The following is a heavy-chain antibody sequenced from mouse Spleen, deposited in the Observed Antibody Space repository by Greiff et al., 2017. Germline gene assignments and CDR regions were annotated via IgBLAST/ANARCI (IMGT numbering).Heavy chain of an antibody. J-gene: IGHJ4*01. CDR1: GYTFTSYW. CDR3: ARYSHYYGYDYAMDY. V-gene: IGHV1-52*01. D-gene: IGHD1-2*01. CDR2: IDPSDSET. Sequence: QVQLQQPGAELVRPGSSVKLSCKASGYTFTSYWMHWVKQRPIQGLEWIGNIDPSDSETHYNQKFKDKATLTVDKSSSTAYMQLSSLTSEDSAVYYCARYSHYYGYDYAMDYWGQGTSVTVSS.